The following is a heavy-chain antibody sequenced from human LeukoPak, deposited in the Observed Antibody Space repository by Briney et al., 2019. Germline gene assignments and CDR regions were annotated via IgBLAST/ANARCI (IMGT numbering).Heavy chain of an antibody. J-gene: IGHJ4*02. V-gene: IGHV6-1*01. CDR1: GDSVSSNSAA. CDR2: TYYKSTWYK. Sequence: SQTLSLTCAIPGDSVSSNSAAWNWIRQSPARGLEWLGRTYYKSTWYKDYAGSVNSRITINPDTSKNQFSLQLNSVTPEDTAVYYCARGGPWDLPVGKFDCWGQGTLVTVSS. CDR3: ARGGPWDLPVGKFDC. D-gene: IGHD1-26*01.